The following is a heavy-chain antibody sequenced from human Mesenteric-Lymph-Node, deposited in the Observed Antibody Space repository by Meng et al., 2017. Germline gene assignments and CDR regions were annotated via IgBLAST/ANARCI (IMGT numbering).Heavy chain of an antibody. CDR3: ARDKEDTAMVYFDY. V-gene: IGHV3-11*01. Sequence: GESLKISCAASGFNFNTYAMTWIRQAPGKGLEWVSYISSSGSTIYYADSVKGRFTISRDNAKNSLYLQMNSLRAEDTAVYYCARDKEDTAMVYFDYWGQGTLVTVSS. D-gene: IGHD5-18*01. J-gene: IGHJ4*02. CDR1: GFNFNTYA. CDR2: ISSSGSTI.